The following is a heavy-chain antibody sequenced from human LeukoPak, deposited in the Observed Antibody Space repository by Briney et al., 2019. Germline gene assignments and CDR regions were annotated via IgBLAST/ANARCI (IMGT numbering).Heavy chain of an antibody. CDR1: GGTFSSYT. CDR3: ARSNSGFGVLDGAFDI. D-gene: IGHD4-23*01. J-gene: IGHJ3*02. Sequence: SVKVSCKASGGTFSSYTISWVRQAPGQGLEWMGRIIPILGIANYAQKFQGRVTITADKSTSTAYMELSSLTSENPAVYYCARSNSGFGVLDGAFDIWGQGTMVTVSS. CDR2: IIPILGIA. V-gene: IGHV1-69*02.